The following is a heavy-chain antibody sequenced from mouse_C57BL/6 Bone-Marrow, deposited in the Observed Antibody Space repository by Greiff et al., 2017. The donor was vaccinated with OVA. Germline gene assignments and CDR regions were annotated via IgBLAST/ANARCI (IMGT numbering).Heavy chain of an antibody. CDR1: GFTFSDAW. D-gene: IGHD4-1*01. J-gene: IGHJ4*01. CDR3: TRAGTDYYAMDY. Sequence: EVQGVESGGGLVQPGGSMKLSCAASGFTFSDAWMDWVRQSPEKGLEWVAEIRNKANNHATYYAESVKGRFTITRDDSNSSVYLQMNSLRAEDTGIYYCTRAGTDYYAMDYWGQGTSVTVSS. CDR2: IRNKANNHAT. V-gene: IGHV6-6*01.